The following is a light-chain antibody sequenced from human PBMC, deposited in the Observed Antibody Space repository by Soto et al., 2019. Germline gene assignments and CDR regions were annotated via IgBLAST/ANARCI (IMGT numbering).Light chain of an antibody. CDR2: ANT. Sequence: QSVLTQPPSVSGAPGQRVTTSCTGSSSNIGAGHDVHWYQQIPETAPKLLVSANTNRPSGVPDRFSGSNSGTSASLSITGLQAEDEADYYCQSFDSSLDGWVFGGGTKLTVL. V-gene: IGLV1-40*01. J-gene: IGLJ3*02. CDR3: QSFDSSLDGWV. CDR1: SSNIGAGHD.